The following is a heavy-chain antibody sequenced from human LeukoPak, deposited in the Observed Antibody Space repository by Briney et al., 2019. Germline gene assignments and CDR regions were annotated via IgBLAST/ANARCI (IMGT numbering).Heavy chain of an antibody. CDR2: IYPGDSDT. CDR3: ARHRRVNYYDSSGYYADY. Sequence: GESLKISCKGSGYSFTSYWIGWVRQMPGKGLEWMGIIYPGDSDTRYSPSFQGQVTISADKSISTAYLQWGSLKASDTAMYYCARHRRVNYYDSSGYYADYWGQGTLVTVSS. CDR1: GYSFTSYW. J-gene: IGHJ4*02. D-gene: IGHD3-22*01. V-gene: IGHV5-51*01.